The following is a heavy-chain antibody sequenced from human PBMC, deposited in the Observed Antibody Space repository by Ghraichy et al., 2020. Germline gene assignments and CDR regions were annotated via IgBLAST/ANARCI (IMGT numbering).Heavy chain of an antibody. CDR2: IIPYFATT. CDR1: GGTFSSYA. Sequence: SVKVSCKASGGTFSSYAISWVRQAPGQGLEWMGRIIPYFATTNYAQNFQGRVTITADESTSTAYMELSSLRSADTAVYYCARAGPDSGGGDLFDYWGQGTLVTVSS. J-gene: IGHJ4*02. V-gene: IGHV1-69*13. CDR3: ARAGPDSGGGDLFDY. D-gene: IGHD6-19*01.